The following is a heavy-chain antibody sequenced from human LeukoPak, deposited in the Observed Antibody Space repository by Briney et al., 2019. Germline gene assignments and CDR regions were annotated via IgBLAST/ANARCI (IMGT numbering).Heavy chain of an antibody. CDR1: GYTFTGYY. V-gene: IGHV1-2*02. CDR3: ARDYDSSGYFQDAFDI. J-gene: IGHJ3*02. Sequence: GASVKVSCTASGYTFTGYYMHWVRQAPGQGLGWMGWINPNSGGTNYAQKFQGRVTMTRDTSISTAYMELSRLRSDDTAVYYCARDYDSSGYFQDAFDIWGQGTMVTVSS. D-gene: IGHD3-22*01. CDR2: INPNSGGT.